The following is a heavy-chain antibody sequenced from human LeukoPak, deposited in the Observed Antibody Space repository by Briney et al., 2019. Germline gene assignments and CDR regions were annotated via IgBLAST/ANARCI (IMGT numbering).Heavy chain of an antibody. Sequence: PGGSLRLSCAASGFTLSSYSMNWVRQAPGKGLEWVSSISSSSSYIYYADSVKGRFTISRDNAKNSLYLQMNCLRAEDTAVYYCARDMRRVWFGELFPWGQGTLVTVSS. V-gene: IGHV3-21*01. D-gene: IGHD3-10*01. CDR3: ARDMRRVWFGELFP. J-gene: IGHJ5*02. CDR2: ISSSSSYI. CDR1: GFTLSSYS.